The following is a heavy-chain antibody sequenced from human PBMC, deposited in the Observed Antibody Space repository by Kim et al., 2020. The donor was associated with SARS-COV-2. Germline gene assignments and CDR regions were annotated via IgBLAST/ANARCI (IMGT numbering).Heavy chain of an antibody. V-gene: IGHV3-23*01. D-gene: IGHD3-10*01. CDR1: GFTFSSYA. J-gene: IGHJ4*02. Sequence: GGSLRLSCAASGFTFSSYAMTWVRQAPGKGLEWVSVITGSGSSTYYADSVKGRFTISRDNSKNTLYLQMNNLRADDTAVYYCAKRAYYASGSYVDCWGQGTLVTVSS. CDR2: ITGSGSST. CDR3: AKRAYYASGSYVDC.